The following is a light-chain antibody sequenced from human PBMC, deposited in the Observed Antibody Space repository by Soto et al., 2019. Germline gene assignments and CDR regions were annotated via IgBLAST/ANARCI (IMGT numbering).Light chain of an antibody. CDR3: QQYGSSLFT. Sequence: EIVLTQSPGTLSLSPGERATLSCRASQSVSSGYLAWYQHKPGQAPRLLIYGSSSRATVLPDRFSGSGSGTDFTLTIRRLEPEDFAVYYGQQYGSSLFTFGPGTKVDIK. V-gene: IGKV3-20*01. J-gene: IGKJ3*01. CDR2: GSS. CDR1: QSVSSGY.